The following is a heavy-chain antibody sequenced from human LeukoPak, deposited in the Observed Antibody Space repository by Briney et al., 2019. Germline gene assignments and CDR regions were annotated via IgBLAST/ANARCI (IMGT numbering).Heavy chain of an antibody. CDR3: ARGTSITTRAGRVVDY. CDR1: GFTFSSHW. D-gene: IGHD6-6*01. J-gene: IGHJ4*02. V-gene: IGHV3-7*01. Sequence: GGSLRLSCAASGFTFSSHWMSWVRQAPGKGLEWVAHIKQDGSEKYYVDSVKGRFTISRDNAKNSLYLQMNSLSAEDTAIYYCARGTSITTRAGRVVDYWGQGTLVTVSS. CDR2: IKQDGSEK.